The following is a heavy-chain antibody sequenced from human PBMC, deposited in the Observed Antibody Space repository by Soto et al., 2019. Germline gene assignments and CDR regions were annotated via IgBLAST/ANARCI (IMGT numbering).Heavy chain of an antibody. D-gene: IGHD6-19*01. J-gene: IGHJ4*02. Sequence: QVQLVQSGAEVKQPGSSVTVSCKASGGTFSSYTISWVRQAPGQGLDWMGRTNLIFVIANPAQKFQGRVTITADKSXXTANVELSSLRSENTAVYYCARDHRAVASGAYFDYWGQGTLVIVFS. CDR2: TNLIFVIA. CDR3: ARDHRAVASGAYFDY. CDR1: GGTFSSYT. V-gene: IGHV1-69*08.